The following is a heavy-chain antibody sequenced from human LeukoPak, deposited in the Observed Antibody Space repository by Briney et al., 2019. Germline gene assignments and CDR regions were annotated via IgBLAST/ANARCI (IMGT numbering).Heavy chain of an antibody. CDR3: ATITFGGVKGSYYFDY. V-gene: IGHV4-39*01. D-gene: IGHD3-16*01. CDR2: MYHSGGT. J-gene: IGHJ4*02. Sequence: SDTQSLTCTVSGHPINRRHYYWRWIRQPPAKGLEWIGNMYHSGGTYYNPSLKSRVTISVDTTKNQFFLKLSSETAADTAVYYCATITFGGVKGSYYFDYWGQGTLVTVSS. CDR1: GHPINRRHYY.